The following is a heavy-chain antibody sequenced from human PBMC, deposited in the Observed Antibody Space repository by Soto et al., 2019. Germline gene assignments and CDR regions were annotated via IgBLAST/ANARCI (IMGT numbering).Heavy chain of an antibody. V-gene: IGHV3-20*04. D-gene: IGHD7-27*01. Sequence: PGGSLRLSCAACGFTFDDYGMSWVRPAPGKGLEWVSGINWNGGSTGYADSVKGRFTISRDNAKNSLYLQMNSLRAEDTALYYCARGVWVAPEPYYFDYWGQGTLVTVSS. J-gene: IGHJ4*02. CDR1: GFTFDDYG. CDR3: ARGVWVAPEPYYFDY. CDR2: INWNGGST.